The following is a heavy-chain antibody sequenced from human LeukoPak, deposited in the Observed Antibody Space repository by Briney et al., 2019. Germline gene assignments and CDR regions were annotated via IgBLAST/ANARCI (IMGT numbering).Heavy chain of an antibody. J-gene: IGHJ6*02. CDR1: GYTFTSYG. D-gene: IGHD6-19*01. V-gene: IGHV1-18*01. CDR3: ASPYSSGRYYYYYGMDV. Sequence: ASVKVSCKASGYTFTSYGISWARQAPGQGLEWMGWISAYNGNTNYAQKLQGRVTMTTDTSTSTAYMELRSLRSDDTAVYYCASPYSSGRYYYYYGMDVWGQGTTVTVSS. CDR2: ISAYNGNT.